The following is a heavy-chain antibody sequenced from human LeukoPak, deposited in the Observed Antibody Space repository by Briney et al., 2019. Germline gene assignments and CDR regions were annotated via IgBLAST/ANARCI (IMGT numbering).Heavy chain of an antibody. CDR3: ARYNSAWKTDDY. D-gene: IGHD6-19*01. V-gene: IGHV3-7*03. Sequence: GGSLRLSCAASGFTFNSYWMTWVGTAPGKGLGWVSDIKQDGSDKYYAGSVKGRFTISRDNAKNSLYLQMNSLRAEDTAVYFCARYNSAWKTDDYWGQGTLVTVSS. CDR2: IKQDGSDK. CDR1: GFTFNSYW. J-gene: IGHJ4*02.